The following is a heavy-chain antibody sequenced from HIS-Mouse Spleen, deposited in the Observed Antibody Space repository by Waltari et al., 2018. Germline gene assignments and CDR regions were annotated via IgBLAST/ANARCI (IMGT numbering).Heavy chain of an antibody. V-gene: IGHV1-8*01. D-gene: IGHD2-2*01. J-gene: IGHJ3*02. CDR3: ARGPTVVVPAAIDAFDI. CDR1: GYTFTSYD. Sequence: QVQLVQSGAEVKKPGASVKVSCKASGYTFTSYDINWVRQATGQGLEWMGWMNPNRGNTGYAQKFQGRVTMTRNTSISTAYMELSSLRSEDTAVYYCARGPTVVVPAAIDAFDIWGQGTMVTVSS. CDR2: MNPNRGNT.